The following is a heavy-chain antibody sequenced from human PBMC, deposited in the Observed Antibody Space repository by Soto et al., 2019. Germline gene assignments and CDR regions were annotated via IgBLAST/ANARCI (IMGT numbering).Heavy chain of an antibody. CDR1: GFTCSSSA. CDR2: ISADSRRT. Sequence: GGALRLSCAASGFTCSSSAMGWVRQGPGKGLEWVSLISADSRRTYYVDSVKGRFAISRDNSKNTLYLQLTSLRVEDTAIYYCATQDFRGTTGTTWGQGTLVTVSS. CDR3: ATQDFRGTTGTT. J-gene: IGHJ4*02. V-gene: IGHV3-23*01. D-gene: IGHD1-1*01.